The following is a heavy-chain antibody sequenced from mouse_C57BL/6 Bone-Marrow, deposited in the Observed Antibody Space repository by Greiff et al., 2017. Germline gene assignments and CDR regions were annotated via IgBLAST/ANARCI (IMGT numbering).Heavy chain of an antibody. CDR1: GYTFTSYG. Sequence: VQLQQSGAELARPGASVQLSCKASGYTFTSYGLSWVKQRTGPGLEWIGQLFPRRGPTSYNEKFKGTATLSADQSSSTAYMELRSLTSEDSAVYCCTSEGYPWAMDYWGQGTSVTVAA. CDR2: LFPRRGPT. J-gene: IGHJ4*01. D-gene: IGHD2-3*01. V-gene: IGHV1-81*01. CDR3: TSEGYPWAMDY.